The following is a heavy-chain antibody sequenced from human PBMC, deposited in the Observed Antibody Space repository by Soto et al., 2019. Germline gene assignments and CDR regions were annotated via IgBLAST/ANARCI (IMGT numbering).Heavy chain of an antibody. Sequence: GGSLRLSCAASGFTVDSYSMSWVRQAPGKGLERVSAISSSGDNTYYADSVKGRFTISRDNSKDTLYLQMNSLRDEDTAVYYCARRNRLPYSSSWYGYFDYWGQGTLVTVSS. D-gene: IGHD6-13*01. J-gene: IGHJ4*02. CDR3: ARRNRLPYSSSWYGYFDY. CDR2: ISSSGDNT. V-gene: IGHV3-23*01. CDR1: GFTVDSYS.